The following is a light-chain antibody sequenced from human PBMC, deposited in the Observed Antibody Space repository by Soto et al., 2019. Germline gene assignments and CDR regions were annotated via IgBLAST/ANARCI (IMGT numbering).Light chain of an antibody. CDR2: DAF. J-gene: IGKJ4*01. CDR1: QEITNY. CDR3: QQYDNLIT. V-gene: IGKV1-33*01. Sequence: DIQMTQSPSSLSASVGDRVTITCQASQEITNYLNWYQQKPGKAPKLLIYDAFNLKTGVPSRFSGRGFGTHFTFTISSLQPEDIATYYCQQYDNLITFGAGTKVEIK.